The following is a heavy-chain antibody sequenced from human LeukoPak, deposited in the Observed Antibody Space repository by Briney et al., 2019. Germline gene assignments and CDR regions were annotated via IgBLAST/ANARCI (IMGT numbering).Heavy chain of an antibody. CDR3: AKFGPQQYYDFWSGYYYYYYYMDV. D-gene: IGHD3-3*01. CDR2: ISGSGGST. CDR1: GFTFSSYA. Sequence: PGGSLRLSCAASGFTFSSYAMSWVRQAPGKGLEWVSAISGSGGSTYYADSVKGRFTISRDNSKNTLYLQMNSLRAEDTAVYYCAKFGPQQYYDFWSGYYYYYYYMDVWGKGTTVTVSS. V-gene: IGHV3-23*01. J-gene: IGHJ6*03.